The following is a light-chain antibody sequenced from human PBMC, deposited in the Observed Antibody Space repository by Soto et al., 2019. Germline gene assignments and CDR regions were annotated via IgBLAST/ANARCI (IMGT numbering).Light chain of an antibody. V-gene: IGLV2-14*01. CDR1: SSDVGGYNY. Sequence: QSALTQPASVSGSPGQSITISCTGTSSDVGGYNYVSWYQQHPGKAPKLMIYDVSNRPSGVSNRFSGSKSGNTASLTISGLQAEDEADYYCSSSTSSSPLVVFGGGTKLTVL. CDR3: SSSTSSSPLVV. CDR2: DVS. J-gene: IGLJ2*01.